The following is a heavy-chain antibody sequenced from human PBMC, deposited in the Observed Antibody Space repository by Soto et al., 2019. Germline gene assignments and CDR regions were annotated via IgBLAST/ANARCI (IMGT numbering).Heavy chain of an antibody. V-gene: IGHV1-69*06. CDR1: GGTFSSYA. J-gene: IGHJ6*02. CDR3: ATGRSGYSGYETYYYYGMDV. D-gene: IGHD5-12*01. CDR2: IIPIFGTA. Sequence: QVQLVQSGAEVKKPGSSVKVSCKASGGTFSSYAISWVRQAPGQGLEWMGGIIPIFGTANYAQKFQGRVTITADKSTSTAYMERSSLRSEDTAVYYCATGRSGYSGYETYYYYGMDVWGQGTTVTVSS.